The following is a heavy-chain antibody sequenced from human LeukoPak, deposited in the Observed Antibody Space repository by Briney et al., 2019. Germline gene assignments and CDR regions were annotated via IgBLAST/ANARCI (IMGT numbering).Heavy chain of an antibody. CDR3: AKKRVLVVPAADFDY. J-gene: IGHJ4*02. V-gene: IGHV3-23*01. CDR1: GFTLSTNA. CDR2: ISGSGAST. Sequence: GGSLRLSCLTSGFTLSTNAMSWVRQAPGKGLEWISGISGSGASTYYADSVKGRFTISRDNSKYTLYLQVNSLRAEDTAIYYCAKKRVLVVPAADFDYWGQGTLVTVSS. D-gene: IGHD2-2*01.